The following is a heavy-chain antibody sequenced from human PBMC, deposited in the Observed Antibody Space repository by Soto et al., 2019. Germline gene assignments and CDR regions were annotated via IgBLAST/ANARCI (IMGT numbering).Heavy chain of an antibody. CDR1: GYTFTGYY. CDR3: ARDVAAESSLDY. Sequence: ASVKVSCKASGYTFTGYYMHWVRQAPGQGLEWMGWINPNSGATNYAQKFQGWITMTRDTSIATAYMELSRLRSDDTAVYYCARDVAAESSLDYWGQGTLVTVSS. V-gene: IGHV1-2*04. D-gene: IGHD6-13*01. J-gene: IGHJ4*02. CDR2: INPNSGAT.